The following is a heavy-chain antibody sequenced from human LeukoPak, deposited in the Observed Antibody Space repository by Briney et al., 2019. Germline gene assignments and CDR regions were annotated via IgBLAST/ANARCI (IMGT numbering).Heavy chain of an antibody. CDR2: IYPRDGST. CDR1: GYTFTNNY. V-gene: IGHV1-46*01. J-gene: IGHJ4*02. CDR3: ARDQEGFDY. Sequence: ASVKVSCKASGYTFTNNYLHWVRQAPGQGLEWMGMIYPRDGSTSYAQNFQGRVTVTRDTSTTTVHMELRGLRSEDTAVYYCARDQEGFDYWGQGTVVAVSS.